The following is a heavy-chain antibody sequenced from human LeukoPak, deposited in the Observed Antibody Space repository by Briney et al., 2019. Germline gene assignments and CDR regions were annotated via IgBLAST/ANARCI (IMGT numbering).Heavy chain of an antibody. Sequence: PGGSLRLSCAASGFTFSSYSMNWVRQAPGKGLEWVSYISSSSSTIYYADSVKGRFTISRDNAKNSLCLQMNSLRAEDTAVYYCARRYCSGGSCYRMDVWGKGTTVTVSS. CDR3: ARRYCSGGSCYRMDV. V-gene: IGHV3-48*01. J-gene: IGHJ6*04. CDR1: GFTFSSYS. D-gene: IGHD2-15*01. CDR2: ISSSSSTI.